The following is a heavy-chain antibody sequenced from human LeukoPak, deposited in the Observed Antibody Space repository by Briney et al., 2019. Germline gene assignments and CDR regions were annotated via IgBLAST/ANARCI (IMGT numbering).Heavy chain of an antibody. V-gene: IGHV3-21*05. Sequence: GGSLRLSCAASGFTFSSYEMNWVRQAPGKGLEWVSYISSSSSYIYYADSVKGRFTISRDNAKNSLYLQMNSLRAEDTAVYYCASLSGSYFFWGQGTLVTVSS. D-gene: IGHD1-26*01. CDR2: ISSSSSYI. J-gene: IGHJ4*02. CDR3: ASLSGSYFF. CDR1: GFTFSSYE.